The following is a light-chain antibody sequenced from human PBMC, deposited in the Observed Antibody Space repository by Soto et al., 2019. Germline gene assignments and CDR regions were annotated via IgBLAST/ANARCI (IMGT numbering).Light chain of an antibody. CDR1: SSNIGGNS. CDR3: GSWDSSLSAYV. J-gene: IGLJ1*01. CDR2: DDN. V-gene: IGLV1-51*01. Sequence: QSVLTHPPSVSAAPGQKATTPCPGSSSNIGGNSVSWYQQLPGTAPKLLIYDDNKRPPGIPDRFSGSKSGTSATLGITGVQTGDEADYYCGSWDSSLSAYVFGTGTKVT.